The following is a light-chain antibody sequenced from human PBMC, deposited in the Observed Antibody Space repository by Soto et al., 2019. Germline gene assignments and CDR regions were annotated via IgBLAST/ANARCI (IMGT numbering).Light chain of an antibody. CDR3: QQRSNWPLDLT. Sequence: EIVLTQSPATLSLSPGERATLSCRASQSVSSYLAWYQQKPGQAPRLLIYDASNRATGIPARFSGSGSGTDFTLTISSLEPEDFAVYYCQQRSNWPLDLTFGGGTKVEI. CDR2: DAS. CDR1: QSVSSY. V-gene: IGKV3-11*01. J-gene: IGKJ4*01.